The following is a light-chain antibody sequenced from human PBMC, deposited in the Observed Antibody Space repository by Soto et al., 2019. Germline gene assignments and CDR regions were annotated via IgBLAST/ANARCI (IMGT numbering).Light chain of an antibody. CDR3: YSHIDATTGA. Sequence: QSALTQPASVSGSPGQSITISCTGTSTDVGANKYVSWYQQHTGKAPKAIIYDVTNRPSGVSNLFSGSKSGNTASLTISGLQAEDEADYYCYSHIDATTGAFGGGTKVTVL. J-gene: IGLJ2*01. CDR1: STDVGANKY. CDR2: DVT. V-gene: IGLV2-14*03.